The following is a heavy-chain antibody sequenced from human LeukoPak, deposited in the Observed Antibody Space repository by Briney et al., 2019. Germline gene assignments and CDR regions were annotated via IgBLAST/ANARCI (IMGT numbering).Heavy chain of an antibody. J-gene: IGHJ4*02. CDR1: GFTFSDYY. V-gene: IGHV3-11*05. CDR3: ARDTYYYDSSGYFDY. CDR2: ISSRSSYT. Sequence: GGSLRLSCAASGFTFSDYYMSWIRQAPGKGLEWVSYISSRSSYTNYAESVKGRFTISRDNAKNSLYLQMNSLRAEDTALYYCARDTYYYDSSGYFDYWGQGTLVTVSS. D-gene: IGHD3-22*01.